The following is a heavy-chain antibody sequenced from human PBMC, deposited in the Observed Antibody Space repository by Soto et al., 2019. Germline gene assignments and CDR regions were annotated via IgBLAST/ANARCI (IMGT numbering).Heavy chain of an antibody. D-gene: IGHD3-10*01. J-gene: IGHJ6*02. CDR3: AAMVRGVSSFYYYYGMDV. CDR2: IYYSGST. CDR1: GGSISSGGYY. Sequence: SETLSLTCTVSGGSISSGGYYWSWIRQHPGKGLEWIGYIYYSGSTYYNPSLKSRVTISVDTSKNQFSLKLSSVTAADTAVYYCAAMVRGVSSFYYYYGMDVWGQGTTVTVSS. V-gene: IGHV4-31*03.